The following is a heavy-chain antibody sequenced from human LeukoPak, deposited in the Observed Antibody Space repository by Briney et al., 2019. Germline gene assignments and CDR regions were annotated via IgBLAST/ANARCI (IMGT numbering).Heavy chain of an antibody. CDR1: GFTFSSYW. D-gene: IGHD2-15*01. CDR2: IISDEGST. V-gene: IGHV3-74*01. J-gene: IGHJ4*02. CDR3: ARVLDGCDY. Sequence: GGSLRLSCAASGFTFSSYWMHWVRQGPGKGPVWVSRIISDEGSTSYADSVKGRFTISRDNAKNSLYLQVNSLRAEDTAVYYCARVLDGCDYWGQGTLVTVSS.